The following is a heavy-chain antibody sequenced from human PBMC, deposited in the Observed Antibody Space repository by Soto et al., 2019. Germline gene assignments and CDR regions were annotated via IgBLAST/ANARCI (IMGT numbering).Heavy chain of an antibody. J-gene: IGHJ6*02. CDR3: ARDQDSLGIAAADGGMDV. CDR1: GGSINSGRSS. CDR2: IYHSGST. D-gene: IGHD6-13*01. V-gene: IGHV4-30-2*06. Sequence: PSETLSLTCSVSGGSINSGRSSWNWIRQSPGKGLEWIAYIYHSGSTYYNPSLKSRVTISVDRSENQFSLKLTSVTAADTAVYYCARDQDSLGIAAADGGMDVWGQGTTVTVSS.